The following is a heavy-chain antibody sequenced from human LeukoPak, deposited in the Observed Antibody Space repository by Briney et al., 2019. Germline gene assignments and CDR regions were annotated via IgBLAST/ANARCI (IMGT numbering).Heavy chain of an antibody. CDR1: GGSISSYY. CDR3: ARDSLRGTSRYSGYYFDY. V-gene: IGHV4-59*01. CDR2: IYYSGST. D-gene: IGHD2-2*01. Sequence: SETLSLTCTVSGGSISSYYWSWIRQPPGKGLEWIGYIYYSGSTNYNPSLKSRVTISVDTSKNQFSLKLSSVTAADTAVYYCARDSLRGTSRYSGYYFDYWGRGTLVTVSS. J-gene: IGHJ4*02.